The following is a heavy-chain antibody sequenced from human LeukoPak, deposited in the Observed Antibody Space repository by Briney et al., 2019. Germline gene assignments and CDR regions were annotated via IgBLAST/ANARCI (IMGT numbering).Heavy chain of an antibody. V-gene: IGHV4-59*01. Sequence: SETLSLTCTVSGASISSYYWSWIRQPPGKGLEWIGYIYYSGSTNYNPSLKSRVTISVDTSKNQFSLKLSSVTAADTAVYHCARMLYYDILTGYGYYMDVWGKGTTVTVSS. J-gene: IGHJ6*03. CDR1: GASISSYY. CDR3: ARMLYYDILTGYGYYMDV. D-gene: IGHD3-9*01. CDR2: IYYSGST.